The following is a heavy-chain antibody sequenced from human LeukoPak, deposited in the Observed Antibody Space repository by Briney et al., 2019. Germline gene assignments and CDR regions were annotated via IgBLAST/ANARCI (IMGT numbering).Heavy chain of an antibody. J-gene: IGHJ4*02. CDR2: INAGNGNT. D-gene: IGHD2-2*01. Sequence: ASVKVSCKASGYTFTSYGISWVRQAPGQRLEWMGWINAGNGNTIYSQKFQDRVTITRDTSASTAYMELSSLRSEDTAVYYCAKGYCSSTSCRLYYFDYWGQGTLVTVSS. V-gene: IGHV1-3*01. CDR1: GYTFTSYG. CDR3: AKGYCSSTSCRLYYFDY.